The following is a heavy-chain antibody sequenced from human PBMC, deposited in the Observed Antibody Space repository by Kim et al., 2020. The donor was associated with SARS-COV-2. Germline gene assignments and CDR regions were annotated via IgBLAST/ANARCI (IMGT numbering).Heavy chain of an antibody. CDR2: ISSSGDSV. D-gene: IGHD5-12*01. V-gene: IGHV3-11*01. CDR3: ARFYDGGDY. Sequence: GGSLRLSCAASGFMFSAYYMKWIRQTPGKGLEWVSYISSSGDSVYYADSVKGRFTISRDNAKNSLYLQMNSLRADDTAVYYCARFYDGGDYWGQGTLVT. CDR1: GFMFSAYY. J-gene: IGHJ4*02.